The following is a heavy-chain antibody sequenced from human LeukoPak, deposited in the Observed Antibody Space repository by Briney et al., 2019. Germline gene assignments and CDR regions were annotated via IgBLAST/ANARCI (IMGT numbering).Heavy chain of an antibody. CDR2: IYYSGST. V-gene: IGHV4-31*03. J-gene: IGHJ3*02. Sequence: SQTLSLTCTVSGGSISSGGYYWSWIRQHPGNGLEWIGYIYYSGSTYYNPSLKSRVTISVDTSKNQFSLKLSSVTAADTAVYYCARDLGEVRDAFDIWGQGTMVTVSS. CDR3: ARDLGEVRDAFDI. D-gene: IGHD3-10*01. CDR1: GGSISSGGYY.